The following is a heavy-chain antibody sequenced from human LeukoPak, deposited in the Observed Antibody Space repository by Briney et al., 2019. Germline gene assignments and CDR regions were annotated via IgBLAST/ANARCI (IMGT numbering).Heavy chain of an antibody. CDR1: GYTFTSYA. CDR3: ARVLYCSGSSCYSLRD. D-gene: IGHD2-15*01. Sequence: GASVKVSCKASGYTFTSYAMNWVRQAPGQGLEWMGWINTNTGNPTYALGLTGRFVFSLDTSVSTAYLQINSLKAEDTAVYYCARVLYCSGSSCYSLRDWGQGTLVTVSS. J-gene: IGHJ4*02. CDR2: INTNTGNP. V-gene: IGHV7-4-1*02.